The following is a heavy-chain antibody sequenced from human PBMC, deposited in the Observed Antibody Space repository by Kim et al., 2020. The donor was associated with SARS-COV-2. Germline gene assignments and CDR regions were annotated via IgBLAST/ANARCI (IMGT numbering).Heavy chain of an antibody. Sequence: GGSLRLSCAASGFTFSSYGMHWVRQAPGKGLEWVAVISYDGSNKYYADSVKGRFTISRDNSKNTLYLQMNSLRAEDTAVYYCAKGDNWLGNWFDPWGQGTLVTVSS. V-gene: IGHV3-30*18. CDR3: AKGDNWLGNWFDP. CDR2: ISYDGSNK. J-gene: IGHJ5*02. D-gene: IGHD3-10*01. CDR1: GFTFSSYG.